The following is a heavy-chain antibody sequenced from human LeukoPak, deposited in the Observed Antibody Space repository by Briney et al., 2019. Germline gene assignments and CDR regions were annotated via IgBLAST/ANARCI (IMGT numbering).Heavy chain of an antibody. Sequence: PSETLSLTCTVSGGSISSYYWSWIRQPPGKGLEWIGEIYHSGSTNYNPSLKSRVTISVDKSKNQFSLKLSSVTAADTAVYYCARDPDYGDYAFDYWGQGTLVTVSS. D-gene: IGHD4-17*01. CDR3: ARDPDYGDYAFDY. V-gene: IGHV4-59*12. CDR2: IYHSGST. J-gene: IGHJ4*02. CDR1: GGSISSYY.